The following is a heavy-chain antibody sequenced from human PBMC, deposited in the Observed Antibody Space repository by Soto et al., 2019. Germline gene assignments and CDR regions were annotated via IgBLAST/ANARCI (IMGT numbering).Heavy chain of an antibody. Sequence: GASVKVSCKVSGYPLTELSMHWVRQAPGKGLEWMGGFDPEDGETIYAQKFQGRVTMTEDTSTDTAYMERSSLRSEDTAVYYCATARPPFTPRWPWVVPAAIHGGGFDYWGQGTLVTVSS. CDR2: FDPEDGET. CDR3: ATARPPFTPRWPWVVPAAIHGGGFDY. J-gene: IGHJ4*02. CDR1: GYPLTELS. V-gene: IGHV1-24*01. D-gene: IGHD2-2*01.